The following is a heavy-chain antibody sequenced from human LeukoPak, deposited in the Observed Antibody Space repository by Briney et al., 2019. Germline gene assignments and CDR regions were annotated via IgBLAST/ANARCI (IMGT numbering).Heavy chain of an antibody. Sequence: SETLSLTCAVSGGSISSGGYSWSWIRQPPGKGLEWIGYIYHSGSTYYNPSLKSRVTISVDRSKNQFSLKLSSVTAADTAVYYCAMVSLGAFDIWGQGTMVTVSS. D-gene: IGHD2-8*01. CDR3: AMVSLGAFDI. CDR2: IYHSGST. CDR1: GGSISSGGYS. J-gene: IGHJ3*02. V-gene: IGHV4-30-2*02.